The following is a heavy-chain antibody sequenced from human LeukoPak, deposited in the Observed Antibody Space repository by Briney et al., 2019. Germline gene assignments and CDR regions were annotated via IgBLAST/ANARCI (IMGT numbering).Heavy chain of an antibody. CDR3: AKETSSSLDY. CDR2: ISNGGST. Sequence: GGSLRLSCAASGFTFSSYAMNWVRQAPGKGLEWVSGISNGGSTYYADSVKGRFTISRDYFQNTLYLQTNSLRAEDTAVYYCAKETSSSLDYWGQGTLVTVSS. V-gene: IGHV3-23*01. D-gene: IGHD6-6*01. CDR1: GFTFSSYA. J-gene: IGHJ4*02.